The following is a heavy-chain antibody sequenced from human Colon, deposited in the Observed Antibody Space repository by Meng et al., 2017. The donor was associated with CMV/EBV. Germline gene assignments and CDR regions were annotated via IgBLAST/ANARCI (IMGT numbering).Heavy chain of an antibody. Sequence: VQVLGSGGGLVQPGGSLRLSCAAFGFIFSNYVMGWVRQAPGKGLEWVSSISGSGGSTYYADSVKGRFTISRDNSKKTLYLQMNSLRAEDTAVYYCAKPRGAGSWGRGTLVTVSS. V-gene: IGHV3-23*01. J-gene: IGHJ5*02. CDR2: ISGSGGST. CDR1: GFIFSNYV. D-gene: IGHD6-19*01. CDR3: AKPRGAGS.